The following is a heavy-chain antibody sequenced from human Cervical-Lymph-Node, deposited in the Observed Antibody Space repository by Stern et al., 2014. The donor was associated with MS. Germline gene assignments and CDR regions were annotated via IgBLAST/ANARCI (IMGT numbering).Heavy chain of an antibody. V-gene: IGHV4-31*11. CDR1: GVSINSGAYY. Sequence: QVQLQESGPGLVKPSQTLSLTCDVSGVSINSGAYYWSWIRPHPGKGPEWIGYIYYSGSTNYNPSLKIRVELSLDTSQNQFSLNLTSVTAADSAVYYCARVGGGGYQIFWGQGTLVTVSS. J-gene: IGHJ4*02. CDR2: IYYSGST. D-gene: IGHD3-22*01. CDR3: ARVGGGGYQIF.